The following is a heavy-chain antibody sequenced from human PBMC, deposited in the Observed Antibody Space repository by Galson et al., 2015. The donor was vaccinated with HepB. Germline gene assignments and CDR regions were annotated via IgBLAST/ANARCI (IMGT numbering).Heavy chain of an antibody. D-gene: IGHD4-11*01. J-gene: IGHJ4*02. CDR1: GFTFRSYS. CDR3: VRDRGHYSDYLWYFDY. CDR2: ISHDGSIQ. V-gene: IGHV3-30-3*01. Sequence: SLRLSCAASGFTFRSYSIHWVRQAPGKGLEWVAVISHDGSIQYYADSVKGRFTISRDNSKSTLFLQMSSLRAEDTAVYYCVRDRGHYSDYLWYFDYWGQGTLVTVSS.